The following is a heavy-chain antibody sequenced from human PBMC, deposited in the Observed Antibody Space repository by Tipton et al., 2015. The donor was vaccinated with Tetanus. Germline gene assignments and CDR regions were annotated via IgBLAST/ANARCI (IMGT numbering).Heavy chain of an antibody. V-gene: IGHV3-33*01. CDR2: IWYDGSNK. D-gene: IGHD1-26*01. CDR1: GFTFSSYG. Sequence: SLRLSCAASGFTFSSYGMHWVRQAPGKGLEWVAVIWYDGSNKYYADSVKGRFTISRDNSKNTLYLQMNSLRAEDTAVYYCARDKARVGATWQDYWGQGTLVPVSS. CDR3: ARDKARVGATWQDY. J-gene: IGHJ4*02.